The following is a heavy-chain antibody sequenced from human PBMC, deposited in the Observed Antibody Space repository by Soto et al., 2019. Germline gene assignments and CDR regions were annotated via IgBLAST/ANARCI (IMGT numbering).Heavy chain of an antibody. CDR1: GYTFTSYG. CDR3: ARFGVWVYGDYPYEPEAS. D-gene: IGHD4-17*01. V-gene: IGHV1-18*01. J-gene: IGHJ5*02. Sequence: ASVKVSCKASGYTFTSYGISWVRQAPGQGLEWMGWISGYNGNTDYAQKLQGRVTMTTDTSTGTAYMELRSLRSDDTAVYYCARFGVWVYGDYPYEPEASWGQRTLVSVSS. CDR2: ISGYNGNT.